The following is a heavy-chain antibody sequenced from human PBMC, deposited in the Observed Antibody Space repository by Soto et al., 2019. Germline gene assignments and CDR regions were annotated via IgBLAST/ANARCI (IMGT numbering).Heavy chain of an antibody. V-gene: IGHV1-46*01. CDR2: INPSGGST. CDR3: ARDDYRQYYYDSSGAMGAFDI. CDR1: GYTFTSYY. D-gene: IGHD3-22*01. J-gene: IGHJ3*02. Sequence: QVQLVQSGAEVKKPGASVKVSCKASGYTFTSYYMHWVRQAPGQVLEWMGIINPSGGSTSYEQKFQGRVTMTRDTATSTVYMELSSLRSEDTAVYYCARDDYRQYYYDSSGAMGAFDIWGQGTMVTVSS.